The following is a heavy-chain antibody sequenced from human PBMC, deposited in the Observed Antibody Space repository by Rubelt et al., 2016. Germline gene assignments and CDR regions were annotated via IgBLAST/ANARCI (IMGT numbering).Heavy chain of an antibody. Sequence: QVQLQESGPGLVKPSETLSLTCTVSGGSISSYYWRWIRQPPGKGLEWIGYIYYSGSTNYNPSLKCRGHISVDTSKTQFSRKLSFVTAAETAVYYCARVGPVLRLDMYSFDYWGQGTLVTVSS. V-gene: IGHV4-59*01. CDR3: ARVGPVLRLDMYSFDY. CDR1: GGSISSYY. J-gene: IGHJ4*02. CDR2: IYYSGST. D-gene: IGHD3-3*01.